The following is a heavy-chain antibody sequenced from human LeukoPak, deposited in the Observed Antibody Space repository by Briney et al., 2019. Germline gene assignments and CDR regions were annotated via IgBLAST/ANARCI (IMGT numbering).Heavy chain of an antibody. CDR3: ARAPVDTAMVTWFDP. V-gene: IGHV4-31*03. CDR2: IYYSGSN. CDR1: GGSISSSGYY. D-gene: IGHD5-18*01. Sequence: SETLSLTCTVSGGSISSSGYYWSWIRQHPGKGLEWIGYIYYSGSNDYNPSLKSRVTISVDTSKNQFSLKLSSVTAADTAVYYCARAPVDTAMVTWFDPWGQGTLVTVYS. J-gene: IGHJ5*02.